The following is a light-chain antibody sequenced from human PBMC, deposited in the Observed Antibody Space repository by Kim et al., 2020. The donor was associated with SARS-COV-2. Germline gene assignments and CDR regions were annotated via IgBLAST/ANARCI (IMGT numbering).Light chain of an antibody. CDR3: SSFTSTNTWV. V-gene: IGLV2-14*03. CDR2: DVG. Sequence: QSALTQPASVSGSPGQSITISCTGSNSDIGGYDYVSWYQLHPDKAPKLLIHDVGERPSWISDRFSGSKSGNTASLTISGLLAEDEADYYCSSFTSTNTWVFGGGTQLTVL. CDR1: NSDIGGYDY. J-gene: IGLJ3*02.